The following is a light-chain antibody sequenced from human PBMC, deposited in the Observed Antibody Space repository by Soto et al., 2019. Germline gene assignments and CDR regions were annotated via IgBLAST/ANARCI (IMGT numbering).Light chain of an antibody. Sequence: EVAVTLSPATLSVSPGERVTLSCRASQSVSSNLAWYQQKPGRAPRLLIYGASTRATGIPARFSGSGSGTEFTLTISSLQSEDFAVYYCHQYNNWPRTFGRGTKVEIK. V-gene: IGKV3-15*01. CDR1: QSVSSN. J-gene: IGKJ1*01. CDR3: HQYNNWPRT. CDR2: GAS.